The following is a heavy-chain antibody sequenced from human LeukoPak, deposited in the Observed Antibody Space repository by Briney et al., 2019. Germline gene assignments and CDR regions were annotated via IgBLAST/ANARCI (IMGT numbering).Heavy chain of an antibody. D-gene: IGHD3-22*01. CDR3: ARGPNRITLMIGDAFDI. J-gene: IGHJ3*02. V-gene: IGHV4-59*12. CDR2: IYYSGST. CDR1: AGSISSYY. Sequence: RPSETLSLTCTVSAGSISSYYWSWLRQPPGKGLEWLGYIYYSGSTNYNPSLKSRVTISVDTSKNQFSLKMSSVTAADTAVYYCARGPNRITLMIGDAFDIWGQGTMVTISS.